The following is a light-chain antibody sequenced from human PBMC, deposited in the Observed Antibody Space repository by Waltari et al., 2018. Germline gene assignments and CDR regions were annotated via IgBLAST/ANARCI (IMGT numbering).Light chain of an antibody. CDR2: EVS. V-gene: IGLV2-14*01. CDR1: SSDVGGYHY. CDR3: SSYTSSSTPVV. J-gene: IGLJ2*01. Sequence: QSALPQPASVSGSPGQSITISCTGTSSDVGGYHYASWYQQHPGKAPKLMIYEVSNRPSGVSNRFSGSKSGNTASLTISGLQAEDEADYYCSSYTSSSTPVVFGGGTKLTVL.